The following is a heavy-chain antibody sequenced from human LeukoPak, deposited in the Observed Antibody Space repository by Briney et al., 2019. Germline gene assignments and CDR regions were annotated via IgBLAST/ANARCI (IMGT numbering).Heavy chain of an antibody. Sequence: ASVKVSCKASGYTFTSYDINWVRQATGQGLEWMGWMNPNSGNTGYAQKFQGRVTMTRNTSISTAYMELSSLRSEDTAVYYCAGVPRDNNWFDPWGQGTLVTVSS. CDR3: AGVPRDNNWFDP. J-gene: IGHJ5*02. D-gene: IGHD2-21*02. CDR1: GYTFTSYD. CDR2: MNPNSGNT. V-gene: IGHV1-8*01.